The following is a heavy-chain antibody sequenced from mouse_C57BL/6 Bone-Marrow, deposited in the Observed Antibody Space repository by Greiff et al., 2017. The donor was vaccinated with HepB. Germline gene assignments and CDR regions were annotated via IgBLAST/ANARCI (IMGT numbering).Heavy chain of an antibody. J-gene: IGHJ4*01. Sequence: QVQLQQSGPELVKPGASVKISCKASGYAFSSSWMNWVKQRPGEGLEWIGRIYPGDGDTNYNGKFKGKATLTADKSSSTAYMQLSSLTSEDSAVYFCARWGFTTVVATRDYAMDYWGQGTSVTVSS. V-gene: IGHV1-82*01. CDR1: GYAFSSSW. CDR3: ARWGFTTVVATRDYAMDY. CDR2: IYPGDGDT. D-gene: IGHD1-1*01.